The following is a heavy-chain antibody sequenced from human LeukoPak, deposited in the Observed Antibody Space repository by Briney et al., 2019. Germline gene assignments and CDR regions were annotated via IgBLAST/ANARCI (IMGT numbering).Heavy chain of an antibody. V-gene: IGHV3-7*04. CDR1: GFTFSNFW. CDR2: IHPEGNEK. CDR3: ARGDDFSGDH. D-gene: IGHD1-1*01. Sequence: GGSLRLSCAVSGFTFSNFWKSWVRQAPGRGLEWVANIHPEGNEKYHVESVKGRFTISRDNAKNSLFLQMNGLRVEDTAVYYCARGDDFSGDHWGQGTLVTVSS. J-gene: IGHJ4*02.